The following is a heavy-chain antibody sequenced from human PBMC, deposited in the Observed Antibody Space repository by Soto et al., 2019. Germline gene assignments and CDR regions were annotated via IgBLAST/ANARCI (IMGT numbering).Heavy chain of an antibody. CDR2: INSDGSST. CDR3: VXRYYDFWSGYSGFDY. Sequence: EVQLVESGGGLVQPGGSLRLSCAASGFTFSSYWMHWVRQAPGKGLVWVSRINSDGSSTSYADSVKGRFTISRDNAKNTLYLQMNSLRAEDTAVYYCVXRYYDFWSGYSGFDYWGQGTLVTVSS. J-gene: IGHJ4*02. CDR1: GFTFSSYW. V-gene: IGHV3-74*01. D-gene: IGHD3-3*01.